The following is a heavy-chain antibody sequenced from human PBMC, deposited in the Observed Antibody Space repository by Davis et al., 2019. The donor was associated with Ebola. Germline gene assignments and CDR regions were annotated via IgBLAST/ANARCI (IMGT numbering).Heavy chain of an antibody. CDR1: GFTFSSYW. Sequence: PGGSLRLSCAASGFTFSSYWMHWVRQAPGKGLEWVSRINSDGTSSNYTNVARGRFTVSRDNAKNTLYLQMNSLRVEDTGVYYCARDGENYSDLDYWGQGTLVTVSS. CDR3: ARDGENYSDLDY. J-gene: IGHJ4*02. V-gene: IGHV3-74*01. D-gene: IGHD3-10*01. CDR2: INSDGTSS.